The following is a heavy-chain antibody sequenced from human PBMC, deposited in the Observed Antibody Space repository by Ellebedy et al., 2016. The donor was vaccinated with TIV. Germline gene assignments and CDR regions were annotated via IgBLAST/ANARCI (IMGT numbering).Heavy chain of an antibody. CDR2: ISAYNGKT. D-gene: IGHD4/OR15-4a*01. Sequence: AASVTVSCKASGYSFTTYGITWVRQAPGQGLEWMGWISAYNGKTDYAQKFQGRVTMTTDISTTTAYMELRSLRSYDTAVYYCAIDDYGNYLGAYWGQGALVTVSS. CDR3: AIDDYGNYLGAY. V-gene: IGHV1-18*01. CDR1: GYSFTTYG. J-gene: IGHJ4*02.